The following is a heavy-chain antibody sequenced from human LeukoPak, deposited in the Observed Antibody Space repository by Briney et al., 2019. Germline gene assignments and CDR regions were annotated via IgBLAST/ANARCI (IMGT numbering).Heavy chain of an antibody. CDR2: IYYSGST. Sequence: SETLSLTCTVSGGSISSSSYNWGWIRQPPGKGLEWIGSIYYSGSTYYNPSLKSRVTISVDTSKNQFSLKLSSVTAADTAVYYCASLVVVTAVRGYYYYYGMDVWGQGTTVTVSS. D-gene: IGHD2-21*02. V-gene: IGHV4-39*01. CDR1: GGSISSSSYN. J-gene: IGHJ6*02. CDR3: ASLVVVTAVRGYYYYYGMDV.